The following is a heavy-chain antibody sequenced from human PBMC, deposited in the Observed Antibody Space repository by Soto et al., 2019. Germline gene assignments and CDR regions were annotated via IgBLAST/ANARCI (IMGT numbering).Heavy chain of an antibody. CDR2: IDPSDSYI. CDR1: GYSFTSYW. J-gene: IGHJ5*02. CDR3: ARHPYDSSGSQIGSFDP. Sequence: PGESLKISCKGSGYSFTSYWISWVRQMPGKGLEWMGRIDPSDSYINYSPSFQGHVTISADKSISTAYLQWSSLKASDTAMYYCARHPYDSSGSQIGSFDPWGQGALVTVS. D-gene: IGHD3-22*01. V-gene: IGHV5-10-1*01.